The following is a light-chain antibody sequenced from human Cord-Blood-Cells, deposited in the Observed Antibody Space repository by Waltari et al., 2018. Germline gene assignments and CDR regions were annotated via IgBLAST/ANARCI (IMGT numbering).Light chain of an antibody. CDR2: EGS. Sequence: QSALTQPASVSGSPGQSLTISSTGTSSDVGRYNLVSWYQQHPGKAPKLMIYEGSKRPSGVSNRFSGSKSGNTASLTISGLQAEDEADYYCCSYAGSSTWVFGGGTKLTVL. J-gene: IGLJ3*02. V-gene: IGLV2-23*01. CDR1: SSDVGRYNL. CDR3: CSYAGSSTWV.